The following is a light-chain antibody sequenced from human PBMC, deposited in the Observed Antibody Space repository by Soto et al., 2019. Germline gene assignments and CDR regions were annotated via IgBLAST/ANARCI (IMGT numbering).Light chain of an antibody. CDR3: QQQVT. V-gene: IGKV3-11*01. CDR2: DAS. Sequence: EIVLIQSPATLFLSPGERATLSCRASQSVSSYLAWYQQKPGQAPRLLIYDASNRATGIPARFSGSGSGTDFTLTISSLEPEDFAVYYCQQQVTFGGGTKVEIK. CDR1: QSVSSY. J-gene: IGKJ4*01.